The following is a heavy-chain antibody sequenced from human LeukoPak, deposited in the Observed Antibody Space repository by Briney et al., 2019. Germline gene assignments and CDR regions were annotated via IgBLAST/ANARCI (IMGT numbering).Heavy chain of an antibody. CDR2: ITSSGSTM. J-gene: IGHJ4*02. Sequence: GGSLRLSCAASGFTFSSYEMHCVRQAPGKGLEWVSYITSSGSTMYYADSVKGRFTISRDNAKNSLYLQMSSLRAEDTAVYYCATLRPRQQLVVDHWGQGTLVTVSS. CDR1: GFTFSSYE. D-gene: IGHD6-13*01. V-gene: IGHV3-48*03. CDR3: ATLRPRQQLVVDH.